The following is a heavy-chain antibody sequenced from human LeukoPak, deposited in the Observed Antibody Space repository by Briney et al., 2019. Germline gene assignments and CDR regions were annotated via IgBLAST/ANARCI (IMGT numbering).Heavy chain of an antibody. CDR2: IGTAGDT. V-gene: IGHV3-13*01. CDR1: GFTFSSYD. CDR3: ARWGTSGSYYYGMDV. Sequence: PGGSLRLSCAASGFTFSSYDMHWVRQATGKGLEWVSAIGTAGDTYYPGSVKGRFTISRENAKNSLYLQMNSLRAGDTAVYYCARWGTSGSYYYGMDVWGQGTTVTVSS. D-gene: IGHD1-26*01. J-gene: IGHJ6*02.